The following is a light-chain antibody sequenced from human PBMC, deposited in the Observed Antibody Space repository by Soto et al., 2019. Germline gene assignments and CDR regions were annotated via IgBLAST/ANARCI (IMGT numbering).Light chain of an antibody. J-gene: IGLJ2*01. CDR3: SSRTGSTTVV. Sequence: QSALTQPPSASGSPGQSVTISCTGTSSDLGDFNYVSWYQQHPGQVPKLIIYEVTERPSGVPDRFSGSKSGNTASLTVSGLQAEDEADYYCSSRTGSTTVVFGGGTKLTVL. CDR2: EVT. V-gene: IGLV2-8*01. CDR1: SSDLGDFNY.